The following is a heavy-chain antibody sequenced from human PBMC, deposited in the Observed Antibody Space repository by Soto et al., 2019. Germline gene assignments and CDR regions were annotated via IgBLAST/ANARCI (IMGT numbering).Heavy chain of an antibody. Sequence: SETLSLTCTVSDVSITNYYWSWIRQPPGRGLEWLGYVYYTGSTSYNPSLKSRVAMSVDTSKKQISLKLTSVTAADTAVYYCAREDTRWFDPWGQGTLVTVTS. CDR1: DVSITNYY. V-gene: IGHV4-59*01. J-gene: IGHJ5*02. CDR2: VYYTGST. CDR3: AREDTRWFDP. D-gene: IGHD5-18*01.